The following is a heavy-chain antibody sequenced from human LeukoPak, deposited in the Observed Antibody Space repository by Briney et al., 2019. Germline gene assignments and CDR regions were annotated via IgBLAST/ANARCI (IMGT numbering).Heavy chain of an antibody. CDR2: ISWNSGSI. D-gene: IGHD1-14*01. Sequence: PGRSLRLSCAASGFTFDDYAMHWVRQAPGKGLEWVSGISWNSGSIGYADSVKGRFTISRDNAKNSLYLQMNSLRAEDTALYYCAKDSPDFGYMDVWGKGTTVTVSS. V-gene: IGHV3-9*01. CDR3: AKDSPDFGYMDV. CDR1: GFTFDDYA. J-gene: IGHJ6*03.